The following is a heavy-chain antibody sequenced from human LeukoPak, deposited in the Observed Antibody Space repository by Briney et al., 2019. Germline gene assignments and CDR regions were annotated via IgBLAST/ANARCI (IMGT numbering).Heavy chain of an antibody. CDR3: ARPAPTSRGAFDI. D-gene: IGHD3-10*01. CDR2: IYYSGST. Sequence: PSETLSLTCTVSGGSISSSSYYWGWIRQPPGKGLEWIGSIYYSGSTDYNPSLKSRVTISVDTSKNQFSLKLSSVTAADTAVYYCARPAPTSRGAFDIWGQGTMVTVSS. J-gene: IGHJ3*02. V-gene: IGHV4-39*01. CDR1: GGSISSSSYY.